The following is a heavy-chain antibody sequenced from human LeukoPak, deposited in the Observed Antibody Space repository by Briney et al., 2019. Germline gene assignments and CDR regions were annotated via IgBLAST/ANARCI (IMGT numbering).Heavy chain of an antibody. Sequence: APVKVSCKASGGTFSSYAISWVRQAPGQGLEWMGGIIPIFGTANYAQKFQGRVTITADESTSTAYMELSSLRSEDTAVYYCASLGYCSGGSCYTNDYWGQGTLVTVSS. CDR3: ASLGYCSGGSCYTNDY. V-gene: IGHV1-69*13. D-gene: IGHD2-15*01. J-gene: IGHJ4*02. CDR2: IIPIFGTA. CDR1: GGTFSSYA.